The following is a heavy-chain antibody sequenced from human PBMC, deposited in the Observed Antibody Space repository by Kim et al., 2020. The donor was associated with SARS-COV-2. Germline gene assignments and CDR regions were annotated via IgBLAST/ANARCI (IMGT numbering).Heavy chain of an antibody. Sequence: GGSLRLSCAASGFIFSSYSMNWIRQAPGKGLEWVASISGDSNYIYYADSVKGRFTISRDNAKTSLYLQMNSLRPDDTAFYFCARNPKRDYWGQGTLVTVS. CDR1: GFIFSSYS. CDR2: ISGDSNYI. V-gene: IGHV3-21*01. CDR3: ARNPKRDY. J-gene: IGHJ4*02.